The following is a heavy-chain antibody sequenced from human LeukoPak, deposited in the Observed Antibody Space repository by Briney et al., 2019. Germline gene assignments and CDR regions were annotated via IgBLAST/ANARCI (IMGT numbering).Heavy chain of an antibody. CDR3: AADEVVGARYFDY. CDR1: GFTFTSSA. V-gene: IGHV1-58*01. J-gene: IGHJ4*02. CDR2: IVVGSGNT. D-gene: IGHD1-26*01. Sequence: GASVKVSCKASGFTFTSSAVQWVRQARGQRLEWIGWIVVGSGNTNYAQKFQERVTITRDMSTSTAYMELSSLRSEDTAVYYCAADEVVGARYFDYWGQGTLVTVSS.